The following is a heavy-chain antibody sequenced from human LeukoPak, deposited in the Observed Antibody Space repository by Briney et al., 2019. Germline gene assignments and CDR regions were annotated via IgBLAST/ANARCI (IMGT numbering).Heavy chain of an antibody. J-gene: IGHJ3*02. D-gene: IGHD5-12*01. Sequence: GASVTVSCTSSGYTFTGYYMHWVRHAPGQGLEWMGWINPNSGGTNYAHKFQGRVTMTRDTSISTAYMELSRLRSDDTAVYYCARVISGYVLSFDIWGQGTMVTVSS. V-gene: IGHV1-2*02. CDR1: GYTFTGYY. CDR2: INPNSGGT. CDR3: ARVISGYVLSFDI.